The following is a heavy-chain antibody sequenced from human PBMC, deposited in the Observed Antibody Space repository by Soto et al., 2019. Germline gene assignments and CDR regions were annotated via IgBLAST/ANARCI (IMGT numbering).Heavy chain of an antibody. CDR1: GFTVSSNY. J-gene: IGHJ6*02. D-gene: IGHD6-6*01. Sequence: PGGSLRLSCAASGFTVSSNYMSWVRQAPGKGLEWVSVIYSGGSTYYADSVKGRFTISRDNSKNTLYLQMNSLRAEDTAVYHCARHDRQLVLFYGMDVWGQGTTVTVSS. CDR2: IYSGGST. CDR3: ARHDRQLVLFYGMDV. V-gene: IGHV3-53*01.